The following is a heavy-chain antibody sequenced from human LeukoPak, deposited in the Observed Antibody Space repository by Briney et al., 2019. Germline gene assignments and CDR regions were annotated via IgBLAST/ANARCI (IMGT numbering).Heavy chain of an antibody. CDR1: GFTFSSYS. D-gene: IGHD1-26*01. J-gene: IGHJ4*02. V-gene: IGHV3-48*04. CDR3: ARRSVAGATTGYYYDS. Sequence: PGGSLRLSCEASGFTFSSYSMNWVRQAPGKGLEWVSYISSGSGTIYYADSVKGRFTISRDNAKNSVYLQMSSLRVDDTAFYYCARRSVAGATTGYYYDSWGQGTLVTVSS. CDR2: ISSGSGTI.